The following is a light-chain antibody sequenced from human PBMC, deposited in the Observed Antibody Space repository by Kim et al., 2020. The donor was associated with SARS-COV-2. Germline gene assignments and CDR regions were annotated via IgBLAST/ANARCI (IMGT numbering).Light chain of an antibody. V-gene: IGKV3-20*01. CDR3: QQYGGSPWT. CDR1: QSVSNNY. Sequence: PGTLSLSPGERATLSCRASQSVSNNYLAWYQQKPGQAPRLLIYGASSRATGIPDRFSGSGSGTDFTLTISRLEPEDSALFYCQQYGGSPWTFGQGTKVDIK. CDR2: GAS. J-gene: IGKJ1*01.